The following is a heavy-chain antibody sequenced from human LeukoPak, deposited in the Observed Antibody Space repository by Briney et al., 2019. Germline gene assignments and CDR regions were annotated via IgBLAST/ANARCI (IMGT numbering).Heavy chain of an antibody. CDR3: ARSAVYYGMDV. V-gene: IGHV3-74*01. CDR2: INSDGSDT. D-gene: IGHD4-17*01. Sequence: GGSLRLSCAASGFTFSSYWMHWVRQAPGKGLVWVSRINSDGSDTSYADSVKGRFTISRDNAKNTLYLQMNSLRAEDTAVYYCARSAVYYGMDVWGQGTTVTVSS. J-gene: IGHJ6*02. CDR1: GFTFSSYW.